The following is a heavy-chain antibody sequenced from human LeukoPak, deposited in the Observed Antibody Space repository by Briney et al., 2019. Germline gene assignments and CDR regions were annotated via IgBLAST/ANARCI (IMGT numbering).Heavy chain of an antibody. CDR2: INHSGST. J-gene: IGHJ4*02. Sequence: SETLSLTCAVYGGSFSGYYWSWIRQPPGKGLEWIGEINHSGSTNYNPSLKSRVTISVDTSKNQFSLKLSSVTAADTAVYYCARTRGTGIQLWSDWGQGTLVTVSS. CDR3: ARTRGTGIQLWSD. CDR1: GGSFSGYY. D-gene: IGHD5-18*01. V-gene: IGHV4-34*01.